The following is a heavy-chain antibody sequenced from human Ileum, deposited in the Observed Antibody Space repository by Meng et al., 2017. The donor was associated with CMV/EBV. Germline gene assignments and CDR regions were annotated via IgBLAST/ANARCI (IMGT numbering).Heavy chain of an antibody. CDR3: ARGQGRGVEFFEWLLTSWYDP. V-gene: IGHV4-30-4*08. J-gene: IGHJ5*02. CDR2: IYYDRGN. D-gene: IGHD3-3*01. CDR1: GYSY. Sequence: GYSYWSWVRQPPGKGLEWIGYIYYDRGNYGNPSLKGRVTISVNTSKSQFSLKLSSVTAADTAVYYCARGQGRGVEFFEWLLTSWYDPWGQGTLVTVSS.